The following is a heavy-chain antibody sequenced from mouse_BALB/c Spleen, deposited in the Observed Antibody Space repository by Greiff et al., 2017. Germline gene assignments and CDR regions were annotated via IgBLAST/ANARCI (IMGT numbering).Heavy chain of an antibody. CDR3: ARRRYGYYAMDY. J-gene: IGHJ4*01. D-gene: IGHD2-14*01. V-gene: IGHV14-1*02. CDR2: IDPENGNT. CDR1: GFNIKDYY. Sequence: EVQLQQSGAELVRPGALVKLSCKASGFNIKDYYMHWVKQRPEQGLEWIGWIDPENGNTIYDPKFQGKASITADTSSNTAYLQLSSLTSEDTAFYYCARRRYGYYAMDYWGKGTSAPVSS.